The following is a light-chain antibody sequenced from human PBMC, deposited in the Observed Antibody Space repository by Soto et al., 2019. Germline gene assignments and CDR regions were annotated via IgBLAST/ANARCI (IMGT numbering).Light chain of an antibody. CDR1: QSISNW. CDR3: QQYGIYPLT. V-gene: IGKV1-5*03. Sequence: DIQMTQSPSTLSASVGDRVTITCRASQSISNWLAWYQQKPGKAPKLLIYEASSLETGVPSRFRGSGSGTQFTLTISSLQPDDFATYSCQQYGIYPLTFGGGTKVEIK. CDR2: EAS. J-gene: IGKJ4*01.